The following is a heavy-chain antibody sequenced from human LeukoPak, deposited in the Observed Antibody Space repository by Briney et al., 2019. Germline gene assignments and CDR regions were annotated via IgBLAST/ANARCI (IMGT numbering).Heavy chain of an antibody. D-gene: IGHD3-10*01. V-gene: IGHV3-13*04. CDR3: AREVYGSGLRYFDL. CDR1: GFTFSSYD. J-gene: IGHJ2*01. CDR2: IGTVGDT. Sequence: GGSLRLSCAASGFTFSSYDMHWVRQATGKGLEWVSAIGTVGDTYYPGSVKGRSTISRENAKNSLYLQMNSLRAGDTAVYYCAREVYGSGLRYFDLWGRGTLVTVSS.